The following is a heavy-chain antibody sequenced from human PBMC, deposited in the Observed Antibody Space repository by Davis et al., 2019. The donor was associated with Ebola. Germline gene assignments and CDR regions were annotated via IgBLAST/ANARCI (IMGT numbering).Heavy chain of an antibody. V-gene: IGHV3-23*01. Sequence: GGSLRLSCAASGFTFSSYAMSWVRQAPGKGLEWVSAISGSGGSTYYADSVKGRFTISRDNSKNTLYLQMNSLRAEDTAVYYCARGHILSDAFDIWGQGTMVTVSS. CDR3: ARGHILSDAFDI. CDR2: ISGSGGST. J-gene: IGHJ3*02. D-gene: IGHD2-15*01. CDR1: GFTFSSYA.